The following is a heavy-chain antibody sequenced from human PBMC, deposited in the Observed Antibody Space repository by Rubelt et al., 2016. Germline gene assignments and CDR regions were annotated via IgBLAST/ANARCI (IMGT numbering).Heavy chain of an antibody. V-gene: IGHV3-21*01. J-gene: IGHJ4*02. Sequence: EVQLVESGGGLVKPGGSLRLSCAASGFTFSSYSMIWVRQAPGKGLEWVSFISSSSSYIYYADSVQGRFTISRDNARNSLFLQMNSLRVEDTAVYYCAREGLGGFDSWGQGSLVIVSS. D-gene: IGHD3-16*01. CDR3: AREGLGGFDS. CDR1: GFTFSSYS. CDR2: ISSSSSYI.